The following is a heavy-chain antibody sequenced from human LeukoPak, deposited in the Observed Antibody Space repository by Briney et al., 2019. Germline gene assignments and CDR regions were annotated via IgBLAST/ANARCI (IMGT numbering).Heavy chain of an antibody. D-gene: IGHD3-22*01. CDR1: GYTFTSYY. CDR2: INPSSGST. V-gene: IGHV1-46*03. J-gene: IGHJ4*02. CDR3: ARGFSEYHDSTGYYGNFDY. Sequence: ASVKVSCKASGYTFTSYYMHWLRQAPGQGPEWMGIINPSSGSTRYAQKFQGRVTVTGATSTSTVYMELSSLRSEDTAVYYCARGFSEYHDSTGYYGNFDYWGQGTLVTVSS.